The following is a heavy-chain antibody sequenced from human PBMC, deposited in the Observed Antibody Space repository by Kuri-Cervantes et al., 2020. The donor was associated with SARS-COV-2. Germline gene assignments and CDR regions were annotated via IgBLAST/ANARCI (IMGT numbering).Heavy chain of an antibody. CDR2: ISSSSSTT. CDR3: ARGYCSSTSCPPYYYYGMDV. D-gene: IGHD2-2*01. V-gene: IGHV3-48*02. J-gene: IGHJ6*02. CDR1: GFTFSSYS. Sequence: GSLRLSCAASGFTFSSYSMNWVRQAPGKGLEWVSYISSSSSTTYYAYAVKGRFTISRDNAKNSLYLQMNSLRDEDTAVYYCARGYCSSTSCPPYYYYGMDVWGQGTTVTVSS.